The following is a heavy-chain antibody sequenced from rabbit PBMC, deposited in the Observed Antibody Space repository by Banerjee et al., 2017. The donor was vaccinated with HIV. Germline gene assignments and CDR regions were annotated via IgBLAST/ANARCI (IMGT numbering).Heavy chain of an antibody. V-gene: IGHV1S40*01. CDR1: GIDFSGYYY. D-gene: IGHD2-1*01. CDR2: IYAGSSGTT. J-gene: IGHJ3*01. Sequence: QSLEESGGDLVKPGASLTLTCKASGIDFSGYYYMCWVRQAPGKGLEWIACIYAGSSGTTYYASWAKGRFTISKTSSTTVTLQMTSLTAADTATYFCARDNAYDDYGDFSLWGQGTLVTVS. CDR3: ARDNAYDDYGDFSL.